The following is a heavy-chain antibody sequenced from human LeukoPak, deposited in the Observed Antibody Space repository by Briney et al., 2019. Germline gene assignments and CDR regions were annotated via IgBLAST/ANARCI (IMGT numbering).Heavy chain of an antibody. CDR2: ISSSSSII. CDR1: GFTFSSHR. J-gene: IGHJ4*02. CDR3: AKGCSSSSCYNFDC. V-gene: IGHV3-48*04. Sequence: GGSLRLFCAASGFTFSSHRMNWVRQAPGKGLEWVSYISSSSSIIYYADSVKGRFTISRDNAKNSLYLQMHSLRAEDTAVYYCAKGCSSSSCYNFDCWGQGTLVTVST. D-gene: IGHD2-15*01.